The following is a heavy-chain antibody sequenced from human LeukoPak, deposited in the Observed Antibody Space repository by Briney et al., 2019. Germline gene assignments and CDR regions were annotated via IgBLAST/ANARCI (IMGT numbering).Heavy chain of an antibody. V-gene: IGHV3-30*04. CDR2: VSYDGNNQ. CDR3: ARSTDPLWASGSFHFDF. CDR1: GFSFNTFS. D-gene: IGHD1-26*01. Sequence: GGSLRLSCVASGFSFNTFSLHWVRQAPGKGLEWVAVVSYDGNNQKYAESVKGRFTISRDNSKNMVYLQMNSPRIEDTAMYYCARSTDPLWASGSFHFDFWGQGTLVSVSS. J-gene: IGHJ4*02.